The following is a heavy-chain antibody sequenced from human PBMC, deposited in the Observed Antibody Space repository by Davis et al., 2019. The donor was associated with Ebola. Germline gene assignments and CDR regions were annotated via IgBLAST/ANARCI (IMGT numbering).Heavy chain of an antibody. CDR3: AREGRGSVAGKSWFDP. CDR2: ISAYNGNT. Sequence: AASVKVSCKASGYTFTSYGISWVRQAPGQGLEWMGWISAYNGNTNYAQKLQGRVTMTTDTSTSTAYMELSSLRSEDTAVYYCAREGRGSVAGKSWFDPWGQGTLVTVSS. D-gene: IGHD6-19*01. J-gene: IGHJ5*02. V-gene: IGHV1-18*01. CDR1: GYTFTSYG.